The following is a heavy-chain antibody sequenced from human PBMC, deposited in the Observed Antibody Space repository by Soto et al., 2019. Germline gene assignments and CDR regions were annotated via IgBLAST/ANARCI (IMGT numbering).Heavy chain of an antibody. D-gene: IGHD6-6*01. J-gene: IGHJ5*02. V-gene: IGHV1-2*02. Sequence: ASVKVSCKAPGYTFTGYYMHWVRQAPGQGLEWMGWINPNSGGTNYAQKFQGRVTMTRDTSISTAYMELSRLRSDDTAVYYCARFTRVAARKWFDPWGQGTLVTVSS. CDR1: GYTFTGYY. CDR3: ARFTRVAARKWFDP. CDR2: INPNSGGT.